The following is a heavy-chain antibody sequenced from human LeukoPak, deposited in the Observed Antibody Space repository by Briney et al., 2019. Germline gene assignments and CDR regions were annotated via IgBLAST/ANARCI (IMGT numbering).Heavy chain of an antibody. D-gene: IGHD1-26*01. Sequence: PGGSLRLSCAASGFTFSSYAMSWVRQAPGKGLEWVSAISGSGGSTYYADSVKGRFTISRDNSKNTLYLQMNSLRAEDTAVYYCAKADSGGYGYYYYMDVWGKGTTVTVSS. J-gene: IGHJ6*03. CDR3: AKADSGGYGYYYYMDV. V-gene: IGHV3-23*01. CDR1: GFTFSSYA. CDR2: ISGSGGST.